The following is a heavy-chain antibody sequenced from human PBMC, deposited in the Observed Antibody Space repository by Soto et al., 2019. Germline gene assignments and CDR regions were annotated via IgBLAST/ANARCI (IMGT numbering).Heavy chain of an antibody. Sequence: ASVKVCCKASGYTFTNFGSRWVRQAPGQGLEWMGWISAYNGNTNYAQNFQGRVTMTTDTSTSTAYMELRSLRSDDTAVYYCARRGTPIDYWGQGTLVTVSS. D-gene: IGHD3-16*01. J-gene: IGHJ4*02. CDR3: ARRGTPIDY. CDR2: ISAYNGNT. CDR1: GYTFTNFG. V-gene: IGHV1-18*01.